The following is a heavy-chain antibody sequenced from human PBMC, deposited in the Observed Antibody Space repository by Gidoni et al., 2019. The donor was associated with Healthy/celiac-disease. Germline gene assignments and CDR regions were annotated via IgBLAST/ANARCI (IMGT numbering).Heavy chain of an antibody. CDR2: ISGSGGST. J-gene: IGHJ4*02. Sequence: EVQLLESGGGLVQPGGSLRLSCAASGFTFSSYAMRWVRQAPGQGLAWVSAISGSGGSTHYADSVKGRFTISRDNSKNTLYLQMNSLRAEDTAVYYCAKGTATVNCSGGSCYLRWGQGTLVTVSS. V-gene: IGHV3-23*01. D-gene: IGHD2-15*01. CDR1: GFTFSSYA. CDR3: AKGTATVNCSGGSCYLR.